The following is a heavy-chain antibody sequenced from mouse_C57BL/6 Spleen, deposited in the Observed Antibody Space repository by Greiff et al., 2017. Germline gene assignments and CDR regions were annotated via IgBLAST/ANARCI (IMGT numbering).Heavy chain of an antibody. Sequence: QVQLQQPGAELVKPGASVKLSCKASGYTFTSYWMHWVKQRPGRGLEWIGRIDPNSGGTKYNEKFKSKATLTVDKPSITAYMQLSSLTSEDSAVYYCARYGIYAGYYQSFYYAMDYWGQGTSVTVSS. V-gene: IGHV1-72*01. CDR1: GYTFTSYW. CDR3: ARYGIYAGYYQSFYYAMDY. D-gene: IGHD2-3*01. CDR2: IDPNSGGT. J-gene: IGHJ4*01.